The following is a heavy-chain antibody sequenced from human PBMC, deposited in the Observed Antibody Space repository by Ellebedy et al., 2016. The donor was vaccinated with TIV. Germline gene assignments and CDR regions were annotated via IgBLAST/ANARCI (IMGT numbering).Heavy chain of an antibody. V-gene: IGHV3-21*01. Sequence: GESLKISXAASGFTFSSYSMNWVRQAPGKGLEWVSSISSSSSYIYYADSVKGRFTISRDNAKNSLYLQMNSLRAEDTAVYYCARSALLWFGETIDYWGQGTLVTVSS. CDR3: ARSALLWFGETIDY. D-gene: IGHD3-10*01. CDR2: ISSSSSYI. J-gene: IGHJ4*02. CDR1: GFTFSSYS.